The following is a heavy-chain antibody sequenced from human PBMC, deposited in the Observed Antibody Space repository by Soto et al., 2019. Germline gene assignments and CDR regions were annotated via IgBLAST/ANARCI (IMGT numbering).Heavy chain of an antibody. D-gene: IGHD2-8*01. J-gene: IGHJ6*02. Sequence: GESLKISCKVSGYSFTSYWISWVRQMPGKGLEWMGRIDPSDSYTNYSPSFQSHVTISADKSISTAYLQWGSLKASDTAMYYCARMDIVLMVYAISHYYGMDVWGQGTTVTVSS. CDR1: GYSFTSYW. CDR3: ARMDIVLMVYAISHYYGMDV. V-gene: IGHV5-10-1*01. CDR2: IDPSDSYT.